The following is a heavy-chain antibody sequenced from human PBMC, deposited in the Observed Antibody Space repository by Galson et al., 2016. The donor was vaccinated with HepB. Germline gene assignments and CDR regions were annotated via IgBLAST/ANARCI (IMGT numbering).Heavy chain of an antibody. CDR1: GFTFSNYW. J-gene: IGHJ6*02. CDR3: YIEGISNVRYYRHGMDV. V-gene: IGHV3-15*01. D-gene: IGHD2-15*01. CDR2: IKSKIDGGTI. Sequence: SLRLSCAVSGFTFSNYWMHWVRQAPGKGLEWVGRIKSKIDGGTIDYAAPVKGRFSISRDDSQNTLYLQMNSLKTEDTGVYYCYIEGISNVRYYRHGMDVWGQGTTVTVSS.